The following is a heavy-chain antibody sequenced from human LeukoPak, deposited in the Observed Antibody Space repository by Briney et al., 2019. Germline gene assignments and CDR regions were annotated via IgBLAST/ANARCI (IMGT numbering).Heavy chain of an antibody. Sequence: PSENLSLNCTVSGGSSSSYYWSWIRQPPGQGLEWIGYIYYSGSTNYNPSPKSRATISVDTSKNQFSLKLSSVTAADTAVYYCARALGGFRSAAGIPYFDYWGQGTLVTVSS. D-gene: IGHD2-2*02. J-gene: IGHJ4*02. CDR2: IYYSGST. CDR3: ARALGGFRSAAGIPYFDY. V-gene: IGHV4-59*01. CDR1: GGSSSSYY.